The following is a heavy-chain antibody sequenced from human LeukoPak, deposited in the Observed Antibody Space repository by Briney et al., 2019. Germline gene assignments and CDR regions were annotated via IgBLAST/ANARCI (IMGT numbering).Heavy chain of an antibody. J-gene: IGHJ4*02. V-gene: IGHV4-39*01. Sequence: SETLSLTCTVSGGSISSSSYYWGWIRQPPGKGLEWIGSIYYSGSTYYNPSLKSRVTISVDTSKNQFSLKVTSVTAADTAVYYCARIGVWFGEGNLSGYFDYWGQGTLVTVSS. CDR1: GGSISSSSYY. CDR3: ARIGVWFGEGNLSGYFDY. CDR2: IYYSGST. D-gene: IGHD3-10*01.